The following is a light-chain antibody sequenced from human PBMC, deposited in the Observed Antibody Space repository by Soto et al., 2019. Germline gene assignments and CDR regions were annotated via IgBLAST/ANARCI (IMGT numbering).Light chain of an antibody. CDR2: GAS. CDR1: QSVSSN. CDR3: QHYNNWPPMNT. V-gene: IGKV3-15*01. J-gene: IGKJ5*01. Sequence: EIVLSQSPATLSVSPGERATLSCRTGQSVSSNLAWYQHKPGQAPRLLIYGASTRATGIPARFRGSGSGTEFTLTISSLQSEDFAFYYCQHYNNWPPMNTFGQGTRLEI.